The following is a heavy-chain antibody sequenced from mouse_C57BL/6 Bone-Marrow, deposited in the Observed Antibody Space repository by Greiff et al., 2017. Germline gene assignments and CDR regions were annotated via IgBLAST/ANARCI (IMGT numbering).Heavy chain of an antibody. J-gene: IGHJ2*01. V-gene: IGHV5-17*01. D-gene: IGHD2-1*01. CDR3: ARRDLLLDY. CDR1: GFTFSDYG. CDR2: ISSGSSTI. Sequence: EVKLQESGGGLVKPGGSLKLSCAASGFTFSDYGMHWVRQAPEKGLEWVAYISSGSSTIYYADTVKGRFTISRDNAKNTLFLQMTSLRSEDTAMYYCARRDLLLDYWGQGTTLTVSS.